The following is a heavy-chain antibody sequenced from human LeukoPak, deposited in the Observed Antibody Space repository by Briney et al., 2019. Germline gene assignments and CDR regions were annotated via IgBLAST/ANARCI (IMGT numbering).Heavy chain of an antibody. CDR1: GYTLTELS. CDR2: HDSEDGET. V-gene: IGHV1-24*01. J-gene: IGHJ4*02. CDR3: ARSSGSYFGSVDY. Sequence: ASVKVSCKVSGYTLTELSIHWVRQAPGKGLEWMGGHDSEDGETTYAQKFQGRVTITADESTSTAYMELSSLRSEDTAVYYCARSSGSYFGSVDYWGQGTLVTVSS. D-gene: IGHD1-26*01.